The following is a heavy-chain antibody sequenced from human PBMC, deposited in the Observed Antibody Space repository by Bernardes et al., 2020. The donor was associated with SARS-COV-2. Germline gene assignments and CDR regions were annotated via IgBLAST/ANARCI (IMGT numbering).Heavy chain of an antibody. Sequence: GGSLRLSCTASEFTFNIYSMNWVRQAPGKGLEWISFISTSSNYIYYADSVKGRFTISRDNAKNSLYLQMNSLRAEDTAVYYCARAENKDWYFDLWGRGTLVTVSS. V-gene: IGHV3-21*01. CDR3: ARAENKDWYFDL. CDR1: EFTFNIYS. CDR2: ISTSSNYI. J-gene: IGHJ2*01.